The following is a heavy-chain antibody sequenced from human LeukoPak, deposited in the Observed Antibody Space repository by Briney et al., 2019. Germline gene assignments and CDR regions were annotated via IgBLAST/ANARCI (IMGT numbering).Heavy chain of an antibody. CDR1: GFTFISCA. CDR2: VNTGGGST. D-gene: IGHD5-18*01. Sequence: PGVSLRLSCAASGFTFISCAMSWVRQAPGKGLEWVSTVNTGGGSTYYADSVKGRFTISRDNSKNTLYLQMNSLRAEDTAIYYCARLGREGYSYAYFDYWGQGTLVTVSS. CDR3: ARLGREGYSYAYFDY. V-gene: IGHV3-23*01. J-gene: IGHJ4*02.